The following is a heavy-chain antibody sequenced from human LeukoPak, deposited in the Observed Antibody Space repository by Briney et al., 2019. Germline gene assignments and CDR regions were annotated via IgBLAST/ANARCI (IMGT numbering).Heavy chain of an antibody. V-gene: IGHV3-7*03. CDR2: MKQDGREK. CDR3: AKRGTGMYASDI. CDR1: GFIFSNYW. Sequence: PGGSLRLSCVASGFIFSNYWMSWVRQVPGKGLEWVANMKQDGREKYLVDSVKGRFTISRDISNNTLFLEMNSLRAEDTAIYYCAKRGTGMYASDIWGQGTMVTVSS. J-gene: IGHJ3*02. D-gene: IGHD3-16*01.